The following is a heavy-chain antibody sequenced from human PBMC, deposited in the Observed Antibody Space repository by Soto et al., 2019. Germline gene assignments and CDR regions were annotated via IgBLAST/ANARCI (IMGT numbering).Heavy chain of an antibody. CDR3: ATPSRGGEALC. J-gene: IGHJ4*02. Sequence: EVQLVESGGGLVQPGGSLRLSCAASGFTFSYYWMGWVRQAPGKGLEWVATIKHNGSDKYYVDSVKGRFTISRDNAMNSLSLQMEPLRTEDTAFYYCATPSRGGEALCWGQGTLVIVSS. V-gene: IGHV3-7*01. CDR1: GFTFSYYW. CDR2: IKHNGSDK. D-gene: IGHD3-16*01.